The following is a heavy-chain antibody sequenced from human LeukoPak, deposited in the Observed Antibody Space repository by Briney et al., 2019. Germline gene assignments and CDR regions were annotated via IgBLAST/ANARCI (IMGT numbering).Heavy chain of an antibody. CDR2: ISYDGSNK. CDR1: GFTFSSYA. D-gene: IGHD6-19*01. V-gene: IGHV3-30*04. CDR3: AKVRVAGRGDNAFDI. J-gene: IGHJ3*02. Sequence: PGRSLRLSCAASGFTFSSYAMHWVRQAPGKGLEWVAVISYDGSNKYYADSVKGRFTISRDNSKNTLYLQMNSLRAEDTAVYYCAKVRVAGRGDNAFDIWGQGTMVTVSS.